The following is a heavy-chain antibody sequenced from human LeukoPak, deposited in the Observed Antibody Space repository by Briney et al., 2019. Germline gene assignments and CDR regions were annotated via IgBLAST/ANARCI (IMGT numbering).Heavy chain of an antibody. CDR2: IKKDGSEK. J-gene: IGHJ4*02. Sequence: GGSLRLSCAASGFTFSTYNMNWVRQAPGKGLEWVANIKKDGSEKYYVDSVKGRFTISRDNAKTSLYLQMNSLRAEDTAVYYCARDLSGVTGYTYGRGIDYWGQGTLVTVSS. D-gene: IGHD5-18*01. CDR1: GFTFSTYN. V-gene: IGHV3-7*01. CDR3: ARDLSGVTGYTYGRGIDY.